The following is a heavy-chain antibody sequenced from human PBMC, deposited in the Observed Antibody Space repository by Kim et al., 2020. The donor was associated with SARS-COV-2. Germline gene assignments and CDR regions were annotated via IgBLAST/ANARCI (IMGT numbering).Heavy chain of an antibody. J-gene: IGHJ4*02. CDR3: ASPGATGY. Sequence: SSYTNYADSVKGRFTISRDNAKNSLYLQMNSLRAEDTAVYYCASPGATGYWGQGTLVTVSS. CDR2: SSYT. V-gene: IGHV3-11*03. D-gene: IGHD1-26*01.